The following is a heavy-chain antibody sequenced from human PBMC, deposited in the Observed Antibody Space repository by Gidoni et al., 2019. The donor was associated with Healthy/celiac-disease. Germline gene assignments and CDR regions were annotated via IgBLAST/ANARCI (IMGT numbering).Heavy chain of an antibody. D-gene: IGHD2-15*01. CDR3: ASAHRYCSGGSCYFWDFDY. CDR2: ISYDGSNK. CDR1: GFTFSSYG. Sequence: QVQLVESGGGVVQPGRSLRLSCAASGFTFSSYGMHWVRQAPGKGLEWVAVISYDGSNKYYADSVKGRFTISRDNSKNTLYLQMNSLRAEDTAVYYCASAHRYCSGGSCYFWDFDYWGQGTLVTVSS. V-gene: IGHV3-30*03. J-gene: IGHJ4*02.